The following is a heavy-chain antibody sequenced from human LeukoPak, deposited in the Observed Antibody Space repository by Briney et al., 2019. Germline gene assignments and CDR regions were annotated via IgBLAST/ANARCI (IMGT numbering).Heavy chain of an antibody. CDR3: ARRPRIAAEGYYYYYMDV. Sequence: GGSLRLSCAASGFTFSSYSMNWVRQAPGKGLEWVSSISSSSSYIYYADSVKGRFTISRDNAKNSLYLQMNSLRVEDTAVYYCARRPRIAAEGYYYYYMDVWGKGTTVTVSS. V-gene: IGHV3-21*01. CDR2: ISSSSSYI. D-gene: IGHD6-13*01. CDR1: GFTFSSYS. J-gene: IGHJ6*03.